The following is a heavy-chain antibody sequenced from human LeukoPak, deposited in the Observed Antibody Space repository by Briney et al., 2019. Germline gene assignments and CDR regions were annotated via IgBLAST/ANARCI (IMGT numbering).Heavy chain of an antibody. V-gene: IGHV3-33*01. CDR3: ARDSGGGYSSSWYAS. D-gene: IGHD6-13*01. Sequence: GGSLRLSCAASGFTLSNYGMHWVRQAPGKGLEWVAVIWYDGSNKYYADSVKGRFTISRDNSKNTLYLQMNSLRAEDTAVYYCARDSGGGYSSSWYASWGQGTLVTVSS. CDR2: IWYDGSNK. CDR1: GFTLSNYG. J-gene: IGHJ5*01.